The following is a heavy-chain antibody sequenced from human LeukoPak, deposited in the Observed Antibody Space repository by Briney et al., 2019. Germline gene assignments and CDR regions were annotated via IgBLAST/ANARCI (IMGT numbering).Heavy chain of an antibody. J-gene: IGHJ4*02. CDR3: ARDYYDSSGYPTGDY. CDR1: GFTFDDNG. D-gene: IGHD3-22*01. V-gene: IGHV3-21*01. Sequence: PGGSLRLSCAASGFTFDDNGMSWVRQAPGKGLEWVSSISSSSSYIYYADSVKGRFTISRDNAKNSLYLQMNSLRAEDTAVYYCARDYYDSSGYPTGDYWGQGTLVTVSS. CDR2: ISSSSSYI.